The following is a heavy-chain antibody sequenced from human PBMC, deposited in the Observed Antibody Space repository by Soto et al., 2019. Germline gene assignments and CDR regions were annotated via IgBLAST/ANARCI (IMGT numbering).Heavy chain of an antibody. Sequence: GKSLKISFRGSGYSFTSYWIGWVRPMPGKGLEWMGIIYPGDSDTRYSPSFQGQVTISADKSISTAYLQWSSLKASDTAMYYCATRQIAAAGPYYYYGMDVWGQGTTVTVSS. CDR1: GYSFTSYW. D-gene: IGHD6-13*01. CDR2: IYPGDSDT. CDR3: ATRQIAAAGPYYYYGMDV. J-gene: IGHJ6*02. V-gene: IGHV5-51*01.